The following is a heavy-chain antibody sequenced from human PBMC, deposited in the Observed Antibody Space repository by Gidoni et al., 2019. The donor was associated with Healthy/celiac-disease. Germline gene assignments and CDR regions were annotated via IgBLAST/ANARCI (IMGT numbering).Heavy chain of an antibody. CDR2: IIPICAKA. CDR1: GGTFSSYA. D-gene: IGHD2-15*01. J-gene: IGHJ4*02. Sequence: QVPLVQSGAEVKKPGSSVKVSCKASGGTFSSYAISWVRKAPGQGLEWMGGIIPICAKATSAQKFQGRVTIPADKSTSTAYWELSSLRSEDTAVYYCASGVGCSGGSCYSFPHDYWGQGTLVTVSS. CDR3: ASGVGCSGGSCYSFPHDY. V-gene: IGHV1-69*06.